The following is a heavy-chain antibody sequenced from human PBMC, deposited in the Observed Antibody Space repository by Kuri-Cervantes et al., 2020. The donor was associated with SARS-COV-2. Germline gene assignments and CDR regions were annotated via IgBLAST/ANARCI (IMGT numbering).Heavy chain of an antibody. Sequence: GESLKISCATSGFTVSRDYMSWVRQAPGKGLEWVSLIYSAGNTYYAASVKGRFTISRDDSNNTLYLQMDSLRAEDTAVYYRARVEMATQIDYWGQGTLVTVSS. CDR1: GFTVSRDY. CDR2: IYSAGNT. CDR3: ARVEMATQIDY. J-gene: IGHJ4*02. V-gene: IGHV3-53*01. D-gene: IGHD5-24*01.